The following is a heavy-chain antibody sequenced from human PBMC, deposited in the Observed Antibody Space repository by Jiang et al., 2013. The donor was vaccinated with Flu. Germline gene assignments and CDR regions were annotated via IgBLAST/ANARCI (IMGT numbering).Heavy chain of an antibody. CDR2: INHSGNT. Sequence: LLKPSETLSLTCAVYGGSLSGYYWSWIRQPPGKGLEWIGEINHSGNTNYNPSLKSRVTMSVGASKSHFSLRLTSVTAADTAVYYCARGLGTAWGQGLLVIVSS. CDR1: GGSLSGYY. V-gene: IGHV4-34*01. D-gene: IGHD2-21*02. J-gene: IGHJ5*02. CDR3: ARGLGTA.